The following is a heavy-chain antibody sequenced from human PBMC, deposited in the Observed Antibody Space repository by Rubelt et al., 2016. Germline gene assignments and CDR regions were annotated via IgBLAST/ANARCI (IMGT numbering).Heavy chain of an antibody. V-gene: IGHV4-59*08. CDR2: IYYSGST. J-gene: IGHJ4*02. D-gene: IGHD6-19*01. CDR1: CGSISSYY. CDR3: ARLSPYSSGWYGLDY. Sequence: QVQLQESGPGLVKPSETLSLTCTVSCGSISSYYWSWIRQPPGKGLEWIGYIYYSGSTNYNPSLKSRVTISVDPSKNQFALKLSSVTAADTAVYYCARLSPYSSGWYGLDYWGQGTLVTVSS.